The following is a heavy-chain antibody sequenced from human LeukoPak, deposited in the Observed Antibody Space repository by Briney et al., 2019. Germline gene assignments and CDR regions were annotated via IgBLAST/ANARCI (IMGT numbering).Heavy chain of an antibody. CDR3: ASDYGDLPLDY. V-gene: IGHV4-39*07. Sequence: SETLSLTCTVSGGSISSSSYYWGWIRQPPGKGLEWIGSIYYSGSTYYNPSLKSRVTISVDTSKNQFSLKLSSVTAADTAVYYCASDYGDLPLDYWGQGTLVTVSS. J-gene: IGHJ4*02. CDR1: GGSISSSSYY. CDR2: IYYSGST. D-gene: IGHD4-17*01.